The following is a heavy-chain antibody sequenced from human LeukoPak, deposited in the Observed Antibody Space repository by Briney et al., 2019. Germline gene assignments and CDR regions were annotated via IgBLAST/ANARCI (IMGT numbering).Heavy chain of an antibody. V-gene: IGHV1-18*01. Sequence: GASVKVSCKASGYTFTSYGISWVRQAPGQGLEWMGWISAYNGNTNYAQKLQGRVTMTTDTSTSTAYMELRSLRSDDTAVYYCARVAHPNYDILTGYLGITQLRYYYFDYWGQGTLVTVSS. CDR2: ISAYNGNT. CDR3: ARVAHPNYDILTGYLGITQLRYYYFDY. CDR1: GYTFTSYG. J-gene: IGHJ4*02. D-gene: IGHD3-9*01.